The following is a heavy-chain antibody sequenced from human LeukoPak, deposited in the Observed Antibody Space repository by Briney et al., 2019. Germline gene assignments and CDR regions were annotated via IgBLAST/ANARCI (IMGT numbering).Heavy chain of an antibody. CDR2: INHSGST. V-gene: IGHV4-34*01. CDR1: GGSFSGYY. J-gene: IGHJ6*02. Sequence: SETLSLTCAVYGGSFSGYYWSWIRQPPGKGLEWIGEINHSGSTNYNPYLKSRVTISVDTSKNQFSLKLSSVTAADTAVYYCARGRLSPLHVYYYYGMDVWGQGTTVTVSS. D-gene: IGHD2/OR15-2a*01. CDR3: ARGRLSPLHVYYYYGMDV.